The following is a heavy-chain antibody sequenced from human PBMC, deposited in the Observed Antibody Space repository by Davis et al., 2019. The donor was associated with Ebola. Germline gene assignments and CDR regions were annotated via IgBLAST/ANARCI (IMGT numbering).Heavy chain of an antibody. V-gene: IGHV4-39*01. CDR2: VSYDGST. CDR1: GASVSDNNYH. Sequence: GSLRLSCFVSGASVSDNNYHWGWIRQSPGKGLEWIGDVSYDGSTYYNPSHTSRVTISVDMSTNEFSLRLTSVTAADTAIYYCARVMVNFDYWGQGTLVTVSS. CDR3: ARVMVNFDY. D-gene: IGHD2-21*01. J-gene: IGHJ4*02.